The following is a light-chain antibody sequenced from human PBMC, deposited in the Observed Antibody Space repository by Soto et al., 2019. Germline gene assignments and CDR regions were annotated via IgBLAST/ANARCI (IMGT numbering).Light chain of an antibody. CDR2: GAS. V-gene: IGKV3-20*01. Sequence: ERVLTQSPGTLSLSPGEKATLSCRASQSVSSSYLAWYQQKPGQAPRLLIYGASSRATGIPDGFSGSGSWTDITITVSRLEPEDFAVYYCQQFGSSSWTFGQGTKVEIK. CDR1: QSVSSSY. CDR3: QQFGSSSWT. J-gene: IGKJ1*01.